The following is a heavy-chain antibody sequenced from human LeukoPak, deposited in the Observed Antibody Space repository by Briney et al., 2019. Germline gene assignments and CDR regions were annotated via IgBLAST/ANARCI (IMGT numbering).Heavy chain of an antibody. CDR3: AKYGPTVSAAAYYYYYMDV. Sequence: PGGSLRLSCAASGFTFSSYAMSWVRQAPGKGLEWVSAISGSGGSTYYADSVKGRFTISRDNSKNTLYLQMNSLRAEDTAVYYCAKYGPTVSAAAYYYYYMDVWGKGTTVTVSS. CDR2: ISGSGGST. V-gene: IGHV3-23*01. D-gene: IGHD6-13*01. J-gene: IGHJ6*03. CDR1: GFTFSSYA.